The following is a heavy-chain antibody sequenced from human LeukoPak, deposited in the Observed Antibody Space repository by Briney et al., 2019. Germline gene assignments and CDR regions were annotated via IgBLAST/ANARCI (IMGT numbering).Heavy chain of an antibody. D-gene: IGHD3-22*01. V-gene: IGHV3-74*01. CDR2: INSEGSAT. CDR3: AKDGYDSSGYYTTPFDY. Sequence: PGGSLRLSCAASGLTISNYWMHWVRQGPGKGLMWVSRINSEGSATSYADSMKGRFTISRDNSKNTLYLQMNSLRAEDTAVYYCAKDGYDSSGYYTTPFDYWGQGTLVTVSS. CDR1: GLTISNYW. J-gene: IGHJ4*02.